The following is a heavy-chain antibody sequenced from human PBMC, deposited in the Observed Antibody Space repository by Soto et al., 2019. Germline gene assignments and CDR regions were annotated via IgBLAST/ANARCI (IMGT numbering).Heavy chain of an antibody. J-gene: IGHJ6*02. CDR1: GYTFTGYY. V-gene: IGHV1-2*04. Sequence: ASVKVSCKASGYTFTGYYMHWVRQAPGQGLEWMGWINPNSGGTNYAQKFQGWVTMTRDTSISTAYMELSRLRSDDTAVYYCARDQKAVVPYYYYYGMDVWGQGTTVTVSS. D-gene: IGHD6-19*01. CDR2: INPNSGGT. CDR3: ARDQKAVVPYYYYYGMDV.